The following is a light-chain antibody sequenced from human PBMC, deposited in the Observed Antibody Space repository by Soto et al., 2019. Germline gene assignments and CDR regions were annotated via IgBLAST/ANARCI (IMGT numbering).Light chain of an antibody. CDR3: CSYAGSSTYVI. V-gene: IGLV2-23*02. CDR1: SSDVGSYNL. Sequence: QSVLTQPASVSGSPGQSITISCTGTSSDVGSYNLVSWYQQYPGKAPKLMIYEVSKGPSGVSNRFSGSKSGNTASLTISGLQAEDEADYYCCSYAGSSTYVIFGGGTKLTVL. CDR2: EVS. J-gene: IGLJ2*01.